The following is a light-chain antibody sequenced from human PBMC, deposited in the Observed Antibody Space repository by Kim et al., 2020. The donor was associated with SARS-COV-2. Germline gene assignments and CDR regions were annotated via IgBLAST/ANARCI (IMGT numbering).Light chain of an antibody. J-gene: IGLJ1*01. V-gene: IGLV2-23*01. CDR3: CSYAGGSTYV. CDR1: NSDVGSHNL. CDR2: EGS. Sequence: GQSLTTSCTGTNSDVGSHNLVSWYQQLTGKAPMHRSYEGSKLPSGVSNRFSGSKSGNTASLTISGLQAEDKADYYCCSYAGGSTYVFGTGTKVTVL.